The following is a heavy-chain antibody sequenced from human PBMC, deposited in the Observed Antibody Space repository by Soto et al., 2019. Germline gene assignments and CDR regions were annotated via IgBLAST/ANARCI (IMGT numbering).Heavy chain of an antibody. V-gene: IGHV3-30*18. CDR2: ISYDGSNK. J-gene: IGHJ6*02. CDR1: GFTFSSYG. CDR3: AKDYSSGWAPLGYYYYGMDL. Sequence: QVQLVESGGGVVQPGRSLRLSCAASGFTFSSYGMHWVRQAPGKGLEWVAVISYDGSNKYYADSVKGRFTISRDNSKNTLYLQMNSLRAEDTAVYYCAKDYSSGWAPLGYYYYGMDLWGQGTTVTVSS. D-gene: IGHD6-19*01.